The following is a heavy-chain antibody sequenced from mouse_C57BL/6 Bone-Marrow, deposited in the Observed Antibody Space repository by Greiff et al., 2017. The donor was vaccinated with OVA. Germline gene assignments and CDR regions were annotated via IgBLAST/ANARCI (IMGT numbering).Heavy chain of an antibody. D-gene: IGHD1-1*01. J-gene: IGHJ3*01. CDR3: ARAPSYGSSPWFAY. V-gene: IGHV1-19*01. CDR1: GYTFTDYY. Sequence: VQLQQSGPVLVKPGASVKMSCKASGYTFTDYYMNWVKQSHGKSLEWIGVINPYNGGTSYNQKFEGKATLTVDKSSSTAYMELNSLTSEDAAVYYCARAPSYGSSPWFAYWGQGTLVTVSA. CDR2: INPYNGGT.